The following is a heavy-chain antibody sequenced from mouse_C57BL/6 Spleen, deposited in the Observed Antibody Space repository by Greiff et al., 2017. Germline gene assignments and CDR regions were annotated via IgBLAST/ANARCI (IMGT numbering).Heavy chain of an antibody. Sequence: EVKLVESGGGLVKPGGSLKLSCAASGFTFSSYAMSWVRQTPEKRLEWVATISDGGSYTYYPDNVKGRFTISRDNAKNNLYLQMSHLKSEDTAMYYCARDGAYYGSSWFAYWGQGTLVTVSA. CDR2: ISDGGSYT. D-gene: IGHD1-1*01. V-gene: IGHV5-4*01. J-gene: IGHJ3*01. CDR1: GFTFSSYA. CDR3: ARDGAYYGSSWFAY.